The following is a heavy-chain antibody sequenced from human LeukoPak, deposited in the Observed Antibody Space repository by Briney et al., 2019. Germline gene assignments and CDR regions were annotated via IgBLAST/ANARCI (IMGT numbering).Heavy chain of an antibody. J-gene: IGHJ6*02. CDR2: IYSGGST. Sequence: GGSLRLSCAASGFTVSSNYMSWVRQAPGKGLEWVSVIYSGGSTYYADSVKGRFTISRDNSKNTLYLKMNSLRAEDTAVYYCAREGDYYGMDVWGQGTTVSVSS. V-gene: IGHV3-53*01. CDR1: GFTVSSNY. CDR3: AREGDYYGMDV.